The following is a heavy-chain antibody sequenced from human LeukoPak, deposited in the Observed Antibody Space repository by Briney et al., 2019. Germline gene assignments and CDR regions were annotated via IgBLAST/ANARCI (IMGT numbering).Heavy chain of an antibody. D-gene: IGHD6-13*01. V-gene: IGHV4-39*07. CDR1: GGSISSSSNY. CDR2: IYYSGIT. Sequence: SETLSLTCTVSGGSISSSSNYWGWIRQPPGKGLEWIGSIYYSGITSYNPSLKSRVTISVDTSKNQFSLNLSSVTAADTAVYYCARGVFSDYWGQGTLVTVSS. CDR3: ARGVFSDY. J-gene: IGHJ4*02.